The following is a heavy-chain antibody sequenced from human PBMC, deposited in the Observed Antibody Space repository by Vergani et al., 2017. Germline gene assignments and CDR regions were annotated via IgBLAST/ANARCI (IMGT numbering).Heavy chain of an antibody. J-gene: IGHJ4*02. CDR1: GFTFSNAW. V-gene: IGHV3-15*01. CDR3: TTGRDYDFWSGYKYYFDY. CDR2: IKSKTDGGTT. D-gene: IGHD3-3*01. Sequence: EVQLVESGGGLVKPGGSLRLSCAASGFTFSNAWMSWVRQAPGKGLEWVGRIKSKTDGGTTDYAAPVKGRFTISRDDSKNTLYLQMNSLKTEDTAVYYCTTGRDYDFWSGYKYYFDYWGQGTLVTVSS.